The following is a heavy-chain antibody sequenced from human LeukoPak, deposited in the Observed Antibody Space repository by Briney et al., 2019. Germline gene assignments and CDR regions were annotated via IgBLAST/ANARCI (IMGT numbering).Heavy chain of an antibody. CDR2: ISSSGSTI. D-gene: IGHD3-3*01. CDR1: GFTFSDYY. V-gene: IGHV3-11*04. Sequence: GGSLRLSCAASGFTFSDYYMSWIRQAPGKGLEWVSYISSSGSTIYYADSVKGRFTISRDNAKNSLFLQMNSLRAEDTAVYYCAKAGYYDLWSGYSDLDYWGQGTLVTVSS. CDR3: AKAGYYDLWSGYSDLDY. J-gene: IGHJ4*02.